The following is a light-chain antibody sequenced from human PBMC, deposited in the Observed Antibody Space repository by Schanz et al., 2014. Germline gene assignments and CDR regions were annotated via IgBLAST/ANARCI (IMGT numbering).Light chain of an antibody. CDR2: GAS. CDR3: QQFGKLPWT. Sequence: EIVLTQSPGTLSLSPGDRASLSCRASQTVSSSYLAWYQQKPGQAPRLLIYGASRRAPGIPDRFSGSGSGSDFTLTISRLEPEDFAVFYCQQFGKLPWTFGQGTKVEIK. V-gene: IGKV3-20*01. CDR1: QTVSSSY. J-gene: IGKJ1*01.